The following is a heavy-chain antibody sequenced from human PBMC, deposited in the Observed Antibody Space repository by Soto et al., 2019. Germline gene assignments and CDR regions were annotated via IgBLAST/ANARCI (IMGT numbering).Heavy chain of an antibody. CDR1: GGSISRGGYS. Sequence: PSETLSLTCAVSGGSISRGGYSWSWIRQPPGKGLEWIGYIYHSGSTYYNPSLKSRVTISVDRSKNQFSLKLSSVTAADTAVYYCDRAEMEIPISQMKDNWFDSWGQGTLVTVS. CDR2: IYHSGST. V-gene: IGHV4-30-2*01. CDR3: DRAEMEIPISQMKDNWFDS. D-gene: IGHD1-7*01. J-gene: IGHJ5*01.